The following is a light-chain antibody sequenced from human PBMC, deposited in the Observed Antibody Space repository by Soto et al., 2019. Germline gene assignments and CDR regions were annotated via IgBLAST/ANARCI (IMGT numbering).Light chain of an antibody. CDR3: QQYGGSPRIT. CDR1: QSVSSN. J-gene: IGKJ5*01. Sequence: ERIMTQSPATLSVSPGESATLSCRASQSVSSNLAWYQQKPGQAPRLLIYGVSTRATGIPARFSGSGSETKFTLIINRLEPEDVAIYYCQQYGGSPRITFGQGTRLEIK. CDR2: GVS. V-gene: IGKV3-15*01.